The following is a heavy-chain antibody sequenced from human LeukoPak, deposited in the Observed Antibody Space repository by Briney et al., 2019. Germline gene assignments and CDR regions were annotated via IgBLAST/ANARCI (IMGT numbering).Heavy chain of an antibody. Sequence: ASVNVSCKASGGTFSSYAISWVRQAPGQGLEWMGRIIPILGIANYAQKFQGRVTITADKSTSTAYMELSSLRSEDTAVYYCARGELVTFDYWGQGTLVTVSS. J-gene: IGHJ4*02. CDR3: ARGELVTFDY. CDR1: GGTFSSYA. D-gene: IGHD1-26*01. V-gene: IGHV1-69*04. CDR2: IIPILGIA.